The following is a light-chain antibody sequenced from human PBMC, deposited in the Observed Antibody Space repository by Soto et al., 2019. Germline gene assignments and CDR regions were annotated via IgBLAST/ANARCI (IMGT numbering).Light chain of an antibody. CDR2: DAP. CDR3: QQYNRLWT. J-gene: IGKJ1*01. Sequence: DIQMTQSPSSLSASVGDSVTITCRASQSVTFRLAWYQQKPGKAPKLLISDAPNLERGVPSRFSGGGFGTEFTLTISSLQPEDFATYYCQQYNRLWTFGQGTKLEIK. V-gene: IGKV1-5*01. CDR1: QSVTFR.